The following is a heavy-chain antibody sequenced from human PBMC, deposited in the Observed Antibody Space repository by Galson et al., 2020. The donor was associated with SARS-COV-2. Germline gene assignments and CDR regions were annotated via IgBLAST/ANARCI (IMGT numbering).Heavy chain of an antibody. CDR3: ARSNYYDSSGSNIAGGWFDP. D-gene: IGHD3-22*01. J-gene: IGHJ5*02. V-gene: IGHV4-59*01. Sequence: SETLSLTCTVSGGSISSYYWSWIRQPPGKGLEWIGYIYYSGSTNYNPSLKSRVTISVDTSKNQFSLKLSSVTAADTAVYYCARSNYYDSSGSNIAGGWFDPWGQGTLVTVSS. CDR1: GGSISSYY. CDR2: IYYSGST.